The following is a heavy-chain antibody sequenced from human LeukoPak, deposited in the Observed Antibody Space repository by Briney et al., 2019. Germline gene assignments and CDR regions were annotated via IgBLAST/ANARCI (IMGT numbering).Heavy chain of an antibody. V-gene: IGHV4-59*01. CDR2: IYYSGST. CDR3: AREGPLTFWSGYKLDWYFDL. CDR1: GGSISSYY. D-gene: IGHD3-3*01. Sequence: KSSETLSLTCTVSGGSISSYYWSWIRQPPGKGLEGIGYIYYSGSTNYNPSLKSRVTISVDTSKNQFSLKLSSVTAADTAVYYCAREGPLTFWSGYKLDWYFDLWGRGTLVTVSS. J-gene: IGHJ2*01.